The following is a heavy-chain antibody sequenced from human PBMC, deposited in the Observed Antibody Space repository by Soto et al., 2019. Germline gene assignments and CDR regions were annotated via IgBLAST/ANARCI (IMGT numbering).Heavy chain of an antibody. CDR2: ISWNSGSI. Sequence: EVQLVESGGGLVQPGRSLRLSCAASGFTFDDYAMHWVRQAPGKGLEWVSGISWNSGSIGYADSVKGRFTISRDNAKNSLYLQMNRLRAEDTALYYCAKDNILPGWAEYFQHWGQGTLVTVSS. D-gene: IGHD3-9*01. CDR3: AKDNILPGWAEYFQH. V-gene: IGHV3-9*01. CDR1: GFTFDDYA. J-gene: IGHJ1*01.